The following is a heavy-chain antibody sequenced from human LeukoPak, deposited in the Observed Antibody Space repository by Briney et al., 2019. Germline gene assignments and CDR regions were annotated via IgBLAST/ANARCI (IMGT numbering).Heavy chain of an antibody. CDR3: ARHLLWFGELSGWFDY. CDR2: ISSSGGST. D-gene: IGHD3-10*01. Sequence: GGTLRLSCAASRLTFSSYGMSWVRQAPGKGLEWVSGISSSGGSTYYADSVKGRFTISRDNSRNTLYLQMNSLRAEDTAVYYCARHLLWFGELSGWFDYWGQGTLVTVSS. J-gene: IGHJ4*02. CDR1: RLTFSSYG. V-gene: IGHV3-23*01.